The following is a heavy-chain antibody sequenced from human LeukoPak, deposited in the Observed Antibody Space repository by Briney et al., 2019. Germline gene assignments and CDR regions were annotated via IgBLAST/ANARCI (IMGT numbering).Heavy chain of an antibody. Sequence: SETLSLTCTVSDDSISDYYRGWIRQPPGKGLEWIGYFHNSGTSTYNPSLKSRVTISADTSKNQFSLKLNSLTTADTAEYYCTRGAGWLIDYWGQGILVTVSS. CDR2: FHNSGTS. V-gene: IGHV4-59*01. CDR1: DDSISDYY. D-gene: IGHD3-16*01. CDR3: TRGAGWLIDY. J-gene: IGHJ4*02.